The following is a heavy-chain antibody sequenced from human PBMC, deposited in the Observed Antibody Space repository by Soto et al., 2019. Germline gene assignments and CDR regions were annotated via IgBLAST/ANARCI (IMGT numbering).Heavy chain of an antibody. CDR1: GYTFSNYG. CDR3: ARASGGGVGTTSY. V-gene: IGHV1-18*01. D-gene: IGHD1-26*01. Sequence: QVQLVQSGAEVKKPGASAKVSCKASGYTFSNYGINWMRQVPGQGLEWVGWISAYNGTTNYAQKFQGRVTMTTAAATNTAHMELRSLRSDDTAVYYCARASGGGVGTTSYWGQGTLVTVSS. CDR2: ISAYNGTT. J-gene: IGHJ4*02.